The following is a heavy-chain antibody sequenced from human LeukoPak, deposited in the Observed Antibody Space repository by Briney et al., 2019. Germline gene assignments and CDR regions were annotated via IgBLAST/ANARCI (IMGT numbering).Heavy chain of an antibody. CDR3: ARNLGYNWFGP. D-gene: IGHD3-16*01. V-gene: IGHV4-4*07. CDR1: GDSIGSYY. J-gene: IGHJ5*01. CDR2: IRASGST. Sequence: PSETLSLTCTVSGDSIGSYYWSWIRQPAGKGLEWIGRIRASGSTNYNPSLGGRVTMSVDTSKNQFSLNLTSVTAADTAVYHCARNLGYNWFGPWGQGTTVTVSS.